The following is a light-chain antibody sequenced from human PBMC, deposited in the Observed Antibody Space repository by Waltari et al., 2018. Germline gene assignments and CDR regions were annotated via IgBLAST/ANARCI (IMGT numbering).Light chain of an antibody. CDR3: QQDYTTPYT. CDR1: QGINRE. V-gene: IGKV1-27*01. Sequence: DIQMTQSPSSLSASVGDRVTDTCRASQGINRELGWYQQKPGKAPTLLIYAASSLQTGVSSRFSGSGSGTDFTLTISSLQPEDVATYYCQQDYTTPYTFGQGTKVEIK. J-gene: IGKJ2*01. CDR2: AAS.